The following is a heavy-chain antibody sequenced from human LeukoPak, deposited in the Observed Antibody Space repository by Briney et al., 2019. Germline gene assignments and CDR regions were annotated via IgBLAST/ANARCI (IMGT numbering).Heavy chain of an antibody. Sequence: SETLSLTCAVYGGSFSGYYWSWIRQPPGKGLEWIGEINHSGSTNYNPSLKSRVTISVDTSKNQFSLKLSSVTAADTAVYYCARGGRYCSSTSCSHAFDIWGQGTMVTVSS. J-gene: IGHJ3*02. CDR3: ARGGRYCSSTSCSHAFDI. V-gene: IGHV4-34*01. D-gene: IGHD2-2*01. CDR2: INHSGST. CDR1: GGSFSGYY.